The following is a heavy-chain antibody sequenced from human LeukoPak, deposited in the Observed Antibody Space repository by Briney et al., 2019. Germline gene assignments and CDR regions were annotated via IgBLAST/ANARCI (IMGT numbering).Heavy chain of an antibody. Sequence: GESLKISCKGSGYSFTSYWIGWVRQMPGKGLEWIGIIYPGDSDTRYSPSFQGQVTISADKSISTAYLQWSSLKASDTDMYNCPRGGVGYNFEFDYWGQGTLVTVSS. CDR1: GYSFTSYW. D-gene: IGHD5-24*01. J-gene: IGHJ4*02. V-gene: IGHV5-51*01. CDR3: PRGGVGYNFEFDY. CDR2: IYPGDSDT.